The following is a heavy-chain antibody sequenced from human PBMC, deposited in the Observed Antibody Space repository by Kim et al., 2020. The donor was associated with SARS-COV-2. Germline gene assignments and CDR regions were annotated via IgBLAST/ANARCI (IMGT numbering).Heavy chain of an antibody. CDR2: IYYSGST. V-gene: IGHV4-39*01. D-gene: IGHD1-1*01. CDR3: ARQGYIPDHFQH. J-gene: IGHJ1*01. Sequence: SETLSLTCTVSGGSISSSSYYWGWIRQPPGKGLEWIGSIYYSGSTYYNPSLKSRVTISVDTSKNQFSLKLSSVTAADTAVYYCARQGYIPDHFQHWGQGTLVTVSS. CDR1: GGSISSSSYY.